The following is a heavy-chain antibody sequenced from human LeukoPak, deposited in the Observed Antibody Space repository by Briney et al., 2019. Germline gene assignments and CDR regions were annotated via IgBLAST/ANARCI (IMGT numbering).Heavy chain of an antibody. V-gene: IGHV3-23*01. D-gene: IGHD3-10*01. J-gene: IGHJ4*02. CDR1: GFTFSSYA. CDR2: ISGSGGST. Sequence: GGSLRLSCAASGFTFSSYAMSWVRQAPGKGLEWVSAISGSGGSTYYADSVKGRFTISRDNSKNTLYLQMNSLRAEDTAVYFCARGPIGAPDYSFDYWGQGTLVTVSS. CDR3: ARGPIGAPDYSFDY.